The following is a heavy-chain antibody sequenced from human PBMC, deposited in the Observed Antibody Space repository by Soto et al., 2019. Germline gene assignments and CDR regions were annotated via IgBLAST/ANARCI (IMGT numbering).Heavy chain of an antibody. Sequence: EVHLLESGGGLVQPGGSLRLSCEASGFTFNNYAMTWVRQTPGKGLQWVSTISGSGSSTFYADSVRGRFTISRDNSKNTLYLQMNSLRAEDTALYYCAKEKIASTVADFFYYWGQGTLVTVSS. CDR2: ISGSGSST. J-gene: IGHJ4*02. D-gene: IGHD6-19*01. CDR3: AKEKIASTVADFFYY. V-gene: IGHV3-23*01. CDR1: GFTFNNYA.